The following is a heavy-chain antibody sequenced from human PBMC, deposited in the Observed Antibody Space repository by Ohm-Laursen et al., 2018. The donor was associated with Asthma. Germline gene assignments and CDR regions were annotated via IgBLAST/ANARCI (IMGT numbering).Heavy chain of an antibody. CDR3: AKRAGYTSGWDFDY. Sequence: SLRLSCAASGFTFSNFAMSWVRQAPGKGLEWLAVISSDEKIIHYADSVKGRVTISRDNSKNTLYLQMNSLRVEDTAVYHCAKRAGYTSGWDFDYWGQGTLVTVSS. CDR2: ISSDEKII. V-gene: IGHV3-30*18. J-gene: IGHJ4*02. D-gene: IGHD6-19*01. CDR1: GFTFSNFA.